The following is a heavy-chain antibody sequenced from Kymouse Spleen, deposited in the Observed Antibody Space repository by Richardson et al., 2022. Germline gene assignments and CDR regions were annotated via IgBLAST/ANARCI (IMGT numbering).Heavy chain of an antibody. CDR1: GGSISSSSYY. Sequence: QLQLQESGPGLVKPSETLSLTCTVSGGSISSSSYYWGWIRQPPGKGLEWIGSIYYSGSTYYNPSLKSRVTISVDTSKNQFSLKLSSVTAADTAVYYCARGMVTDDAFDIWGQGTMVTVSS. D-gene: IGHD4-23*01. V-gene: IGHV4-39*01. CDR2: IYYSGST. CDR3: ARGMVTDDAFDI. J-gene: IGHJ3*02.